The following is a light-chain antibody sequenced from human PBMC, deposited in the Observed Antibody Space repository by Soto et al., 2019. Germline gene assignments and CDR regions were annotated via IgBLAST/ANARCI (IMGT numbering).Light chain of an antibody. J-gene: IGKJ5*01. Sequence: ILMAQSPATLSVSPGARATLSCWASQSISNYLAWYQQKPGQAPRLLIYDASNRATGIPARFSGSGSGTDFTLTISSLEPEDFAVYYCQQRSNWITFGQGTRLEI. V-gene: IGKV3-11*01. CDR2: DAS. CDR3: QQRSNWIT. CDR1: QSISNY.